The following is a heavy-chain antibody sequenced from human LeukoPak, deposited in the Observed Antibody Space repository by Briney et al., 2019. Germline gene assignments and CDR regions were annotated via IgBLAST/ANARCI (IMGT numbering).Heavy chain of an antibody. Sequence: SETLSLTCTVSGGSISSYYWSWIRQPPGKGLEWIGYIYYSGSTNYNPSLKSRVTISVDTSRNQFSLKLSSVTAADTAVYYCARYRGYGDYVFPFDYWGQGTLVTVSS. CDR2: IYYSGST. CDR1: GGSISSYY. J-gene: IGHJ4*02. V-gene: IGHV4-59*01. CDR3: ARYRGYGDYVFPFDY. D-gene: IGHD4-17*01.